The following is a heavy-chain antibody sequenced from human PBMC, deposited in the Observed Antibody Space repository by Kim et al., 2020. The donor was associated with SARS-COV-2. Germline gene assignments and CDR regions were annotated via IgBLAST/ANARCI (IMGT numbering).Heavy chain of an antibody. V-gene: IGHV3-23*01. Sequence: ADPVKGRFTNSRDNSKTTLYLQMNSLRAEDTAIYFCARRGLPGDQFYFDLWGQGALVTVSS. J-gene: IGHJ4*02. D-gene: IGHD2-2*01. CDR3: ARRGLPGDQFYFDL.